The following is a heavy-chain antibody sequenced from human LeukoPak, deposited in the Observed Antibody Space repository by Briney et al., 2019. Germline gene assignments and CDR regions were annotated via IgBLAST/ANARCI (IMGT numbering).Heavy chain of an antibody. J-gene: IGHJ6*03. Sequence: SVKVSCKASGYTFTSYDINWVRQATGQGLEWMGGIIPIFGTANYAQKFQGRVTITTDESTSTAYMELSSLRSEDTAVYYCARGTTLTREAYYYYYMDVWGKGTTVTVSS. D-gene: IGHD4-11*01. CDR1: GYTFTSYD. V-gene: IGHV1-69*05. CDR3: ARGTTLTREAYYYYYMDV. CDR2: IIPIFGTA.